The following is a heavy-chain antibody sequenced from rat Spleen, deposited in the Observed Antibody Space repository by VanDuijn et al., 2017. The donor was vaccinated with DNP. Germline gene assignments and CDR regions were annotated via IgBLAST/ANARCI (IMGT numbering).Heavy chain of an antibody. J-gene: IGHJ2*01. CDR3: TRHEYYFDY. Sequence: QVQLKESGPGLVQPSQTLSLTCTVSEFSLTSYHVSWVRQPPGKSLVWMGSIWAAGGTNYNSAVQSRLSISRDTSKSQVFLEMHSLQPEDTGTYYCTRHEYYFDYWGQGVMVTVSS. CDR2: IWAAGGT. CDR1: EFSLTSYH. V-gene: IGHV2-72*01.